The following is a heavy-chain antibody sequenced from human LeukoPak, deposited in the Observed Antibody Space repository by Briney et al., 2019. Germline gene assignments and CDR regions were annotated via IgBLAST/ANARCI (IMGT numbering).Heavy chain of an antibody. CDR1: GGSISSSSYY. CDR2: IYYSGST. CDR3: ASQVLRGDY. J-gene: IGHJ4*02. D-gene: IGHD2/OR15-2a*01. Sequence: NPSETLSLTCTVSGGSISSSSYYWGWIRQPPGKGLEWIGSIYYSGSTYYNPSLKSRVTISVDTSKNQFSLKLSSVTAADTAVYYCASQVLRGDYWGQGTLVTVSS. V-gene: IGHV4-39*01.